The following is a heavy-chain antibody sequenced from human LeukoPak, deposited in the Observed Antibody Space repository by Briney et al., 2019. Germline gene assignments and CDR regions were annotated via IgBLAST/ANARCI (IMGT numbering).Heavy chain of an antibody. CDR3: ASCHPSSYCIAVAGTGY. D-gene: IGHD6-19*01. J-gene: IGHJ4*02. CDR2: ISYDGSNK. V-gene: IGHV3-30-3*01. CDR1: GFTFSGYA. Sequence: GGSLRVSCAASGFTFSGYAMHWVRQAPGKGVEWVAVISYDGSNKYYADSVKGRFTISRDNSKNTLYLQMNTLRAEDTAVYYCASCHPSSYCIAVAGTGYWGQGTLVTVSS.